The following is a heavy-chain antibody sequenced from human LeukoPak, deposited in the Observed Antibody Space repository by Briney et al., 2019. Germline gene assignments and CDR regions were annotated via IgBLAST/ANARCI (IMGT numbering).Heavy chain of an antibody. D-gene: IGHD6-19*01. CDR2: ISGDGGST. CDR1: GFTFSSYA. CDR3: AKVSKQWLLDPGVDY. Sequence: PGGSLRLSCAASGFTFSSYAMHWVRQAPGKGLEWVSLISGDGGSTYYADSVKGRFTISRDNSKNSLYLQMNSLRTEDTALYYCAKVSKQWLLDPGVDYWGQGTLVTVSS. J-gene: IGHJ4*02. V-gene: IGHV3-43*02.